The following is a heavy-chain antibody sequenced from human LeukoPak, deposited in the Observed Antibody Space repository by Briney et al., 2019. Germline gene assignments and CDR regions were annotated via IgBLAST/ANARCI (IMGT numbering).Heavy chain of an antibody. CDR1: GGSISSGGYP. V-gene: IGHV4-30-2*01. CDR3: ARDKYSGSGSYLGVSWFDP. J-gene: IGHJ5*02. CDR2: IYHSGST. Sequence: SQTLSLTCAVSGGSISSGGYPWSWIRQPPGKGLEWIGYIYHSGSTYYNPSLKSRVTVSVDRSKHQFSLKLSSVTAADTAVYYCARDKYSGSGSYLGVSWFDPWGQGTLVTVSS. D-gene: IGHD3-10*01.